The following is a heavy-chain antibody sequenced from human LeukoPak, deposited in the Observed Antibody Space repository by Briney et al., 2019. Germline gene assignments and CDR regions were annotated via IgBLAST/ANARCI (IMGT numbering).Heavy chain of an antibody. V-gene: IGHV4-39*01. J-gene: IGHJ4*02. CDR1: GGSISSGSYY. D-gene: IGHD2-15*01. CDR2: IYYSGST. Sequence: SETLSLTCTVSGGSISSGSYYWSWIRQPAGKGLEWIGRIYYSGSTYYNPSLKSRVTISVDTSKNQFSLKLSSVTAADTAVYYCARLSGSYYFDYWGQGTLVTVSS. CDR3: ARLSGSYYFDY.